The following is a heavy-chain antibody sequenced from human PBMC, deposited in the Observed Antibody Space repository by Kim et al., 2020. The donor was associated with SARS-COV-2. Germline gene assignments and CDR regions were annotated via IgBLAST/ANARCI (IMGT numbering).Heavy chain of an antibody. J-gene: IGHJ4*02. CDR3: ARQEDISSGYYRTPFDY. D-gene: IGHD3-22*01. Sequence: LKSRVTISVDTSKNQFSLKLSSVTAADTAVYYCARQEDISSGYYRTPFDYWGQGTLVTVSS. V-gene: IGHV4-39*01.